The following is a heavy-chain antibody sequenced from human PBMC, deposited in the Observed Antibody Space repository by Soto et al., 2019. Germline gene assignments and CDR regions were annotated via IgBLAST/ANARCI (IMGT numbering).Heavy chain of an antibody. V-gene: IGHV3-21*01. Sequence: GGSLRLSCAASGFTFSSYSMNWVRQAPGKGLEWVSSISSSSSYIYYADSVKGRFTISRDNAKNSLYLQMDSLRAEDTAVYYCARSDIVVVVAATYYFDYWGQGTLVTVSS. CDR2: ISSSSSYI. CDR1: GFTFSSYS. CDR3: ARSDIVVVVAATYYFDY. J-gene: IGHJ4*02. D-gene: IGHD2-15*01.